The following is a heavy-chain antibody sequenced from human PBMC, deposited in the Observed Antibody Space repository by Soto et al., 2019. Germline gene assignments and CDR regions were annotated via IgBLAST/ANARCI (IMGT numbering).Heavy chain of an antibody. Sequence: QESGPGLVKSSETLSLTCTVSGGSISGYWSWIRLPPGKGLEWIGYTYYTGNTNYNPSLKSRVTISVVASNIEFSLRLSSVTAADTAVYYCARHYWVGGGCHSFDYWGQGTLVTVYS. V-gene: IGHV4-59*08. CDR1: GGSISGY. CDR2: TYYTGNT. CDR3: ARHYWVGGGCHSFDY. J-gene: IGHJ4*02. D-gene: IGHD2-15*01.